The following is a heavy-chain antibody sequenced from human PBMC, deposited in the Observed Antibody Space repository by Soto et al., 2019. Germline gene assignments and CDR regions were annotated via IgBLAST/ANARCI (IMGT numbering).Heavy chain of an antibody. CDR2: IIPIFGTA. CDR1: GGTFSSYA. J-gene: IGHJ4*02. CDR3: ARESSSDGYNFYYFDY. D-gene: IGHD5-12*01. Sequence: SVKVSCKASGGTFSSYAISWVREAPGQGLEWMGGIIPIFGTANYAQKFQGRVTITADESTSTAYMELSSLRSEDTAVYYCARESSSDGYNFYYFDYWGQGTLVTVSS. V-gene: IGHV1-69*13.